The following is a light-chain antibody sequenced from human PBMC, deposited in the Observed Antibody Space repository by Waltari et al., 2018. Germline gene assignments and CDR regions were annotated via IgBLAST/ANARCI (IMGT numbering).Light chain of an antibody. Sequence: QTVVTQEPSLTVSPGGTVTLTCACSTGAVTSGHFPYWFQQKPGQAPRTLIYDTSNKHSWKPARFSGSLRGGKAALTLSGAQPEDEAEYYCLLSVNEAHFLFGTGTKVTVL. V-gene: IGLV7-46*01. CDR2: DTS. CDR3: LLSVNEAHFL. CDR1: TGAVTSGHF. J-gene: IGLJ1*01.